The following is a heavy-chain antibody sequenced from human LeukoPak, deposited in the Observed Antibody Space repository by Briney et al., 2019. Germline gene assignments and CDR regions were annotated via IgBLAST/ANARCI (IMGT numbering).Heavy chain of an antibody. J-gene: IGHJ3*02. CDR1: GGSISSGGYS. Sequence: SQTLSLTCAVSGGSISSGGYSWSWIRQPPGKGLEWIGYIYHSGSTYHNPSLKSRVTISVDRSKNQFSLKLSSVTAADTAVYYCARRFRSDAFDIWGQGTMVTVSS. V-gene: IGHV4-30-2*01. D-gene: IGHD3-3*01. CDR3: ARRFRSDAFDI. CDR2: IYHSGST.